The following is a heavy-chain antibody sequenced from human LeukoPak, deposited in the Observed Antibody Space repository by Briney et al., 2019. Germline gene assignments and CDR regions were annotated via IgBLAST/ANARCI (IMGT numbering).Heavy chain of an antibody. J-gene: IGHJ3*02. CDR3: ARVGGHYYDSSGYYSSSAFDI. CDR1: GYTFTSYG. CDR2: ISVYNGNT. D-gene: IGHD3-22*01. V-gene: IGHV1-18*01. Sequence: GASVKVSCKASGYTFTSYGISWVRQAPGQGLEWMGWISVYNGNTNYAQKFQGRVTMTTDTSTSTAYMELRSLRSDDTAVYYCARVGGHYYDSSGYYSSSAFDIWGQGTMVTVSS.